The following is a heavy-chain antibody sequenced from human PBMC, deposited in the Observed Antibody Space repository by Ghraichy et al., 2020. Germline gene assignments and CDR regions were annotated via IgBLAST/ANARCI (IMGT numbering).Heavy chain of an antibody. J-gene: IGHJ4*02. CDR2: IYYSGST. CDR3: ARHLSVPAAQKLLLYFDY. V-gene: IGHV4-39*01. CDR1: GGSISSSSYY. Sequence: SQTLSLTCTVSGGSISSSSYYWGWIRQPPGKGLEWIGSIYYSGSTYYNPSLKSRVTISVDTSKNQFSLKLSSVTAADTAVYYCARHLSVPAAQKLLLYFDYWGQGTLVTVSS. D-gene: IGHD2-2*01.